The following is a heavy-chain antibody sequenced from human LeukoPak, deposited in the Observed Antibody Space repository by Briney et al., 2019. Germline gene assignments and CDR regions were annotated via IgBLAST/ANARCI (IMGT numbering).Heavy chain of an antibody. Sequence: NPSETLSLTCTVSSDSISSYYWNWIRQPPGKGLEWIAYIYYSGSTNYNPSLKSRVAISEDTSKNQFSLKLSSVTAADTAVYYCARDRFRDDGAFDIWGQGTMVTVSS. CDR2: IYYSGST. J-gene: IGHJ3*02. CDR3: ARDRFRDDGAFDI. V-gene: IGHV4-59*01. D-gene: IGHD3-3*01. CDR1: SDSISSYY.